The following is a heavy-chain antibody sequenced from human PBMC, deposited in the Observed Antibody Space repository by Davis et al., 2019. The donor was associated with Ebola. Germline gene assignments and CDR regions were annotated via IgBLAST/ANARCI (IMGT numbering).Heavy chain of an antibody. CDR2: IYHSGST. J-gene: IGHJ4*02. V-gene: IGHV4-30-2*01. CDR1: GGSISSGGYS. Sequence: PSETLSLTCAVSGGSISSGGYSWSWIRQPPGKGLEWIGYIYHSGSTYYNPSLKSRVTISVDRSKNQFSLKLSSVTAADTAVYYCARVVIAAAGSPSGFIDYWGQGTLVTVSS. CDR3: ARVVIAAAGSPSGFIDY. D-gene: IGHD6-13*01.